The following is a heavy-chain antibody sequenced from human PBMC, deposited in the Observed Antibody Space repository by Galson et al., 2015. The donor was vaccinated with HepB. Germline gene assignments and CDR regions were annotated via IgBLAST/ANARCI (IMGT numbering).Heavy chain of an antibody. D-gene: IGHD6-6*01. V-gene: IGHV1-18*01. CDR1: GYTFTSYG. J-gene: IGHJ4*02. Sequence: SVKVSCKASGYTFTSYGISWVRQAPGQGLEWMGWISAYSVNTNYAQKLQGRVTITTDTSANTAYMELRSLRSDDTAVYYCARGRYSSSPPDYRGQGTLVTVSS. CDR3: ARGRYSSSPPDY. CDR2: ISAYSVNT.